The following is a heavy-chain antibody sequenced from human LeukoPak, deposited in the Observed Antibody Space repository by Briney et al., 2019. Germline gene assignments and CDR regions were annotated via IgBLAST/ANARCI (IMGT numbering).Heavy chain of an antibody. Sequence: ASVKVSCKAFGYTFTSNYMHWVRQAPGQGLEWMGWINPNSGGTNYAQKFQGRVTMTRDTSISTAYMELSRLRSDDTAVYYCARVVRVTGYSPKYYFDYWGQGILVTVSS. J-gene: IGHJ4*02. CDR1: GYTFTSNY. V-gene: IGHV1-2*02. D-gene: IGHD3-9*01. CDR3: ARVVRVTGYSPKYYFDY. CDR2: INPNSGGT.